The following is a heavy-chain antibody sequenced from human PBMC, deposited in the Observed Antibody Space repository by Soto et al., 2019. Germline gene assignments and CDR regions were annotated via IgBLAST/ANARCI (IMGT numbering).Heavy chain of an antibody. J-gene: IGHJ4*02. CDR2: IYYSGST. CDR1: GGSISSSTYY. CDR3: ARQASGYYYYYFDY. D-gene: IGHD3-22*01. Sequence: PSETLSLTCTVSGGSISSSTYYWGWIRQPPGEGLEWIGSIYYSGSTYYNPSLKSRVTISVDTSKNQFSLKLNSVTAADTAVYYCARQASGYYYYYFDYWGQGTLVTVSS. V-gene: IGHV4-39*01.